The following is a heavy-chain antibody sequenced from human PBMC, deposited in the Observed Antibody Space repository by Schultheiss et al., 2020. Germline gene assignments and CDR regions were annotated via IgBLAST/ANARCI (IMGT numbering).Heavy chain of an antibody. D-gene: IGHD3-22*01. CDR3: ASVTKNYYDSSAAFDI. CDR2: ISYDGSNK. J-gene: IGHJ3*02. CDR1: GFTFSSYG. Sequence: GGSLRLSCAASGFTFSSYGMHWVRQAPGKGLEWVAVISYDGSNKYYADSVKGRFTISRHNSKNTLYLQMNSLRAEDTAVYYCASVTKNYYDSSAAFDIWGQGTMVTVSS. V-gene: IGHV3-30*03.